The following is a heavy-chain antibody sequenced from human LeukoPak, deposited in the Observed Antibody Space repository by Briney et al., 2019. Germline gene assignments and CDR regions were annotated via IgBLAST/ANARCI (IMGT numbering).Heavy chain of an antibody. J-gene: IGHJ4*02. CDR2: IYYSGST. CDR3: ARGGDILTGYQQYYFDY. Sequence: SETLSLTCTVSGGSISSYHWSWIRQPPGKGLEWIGYIYYSGSTNYNPSLKSRVTISVDTSKNQFSLKLSSVTAADTAVCYCARGGDILTGYQQYYFDYWGQGTLVTVSS. CDR1: GGSISSYH. D-gene: IGHD3-9*01. V-gene: IGHV4-59*12.